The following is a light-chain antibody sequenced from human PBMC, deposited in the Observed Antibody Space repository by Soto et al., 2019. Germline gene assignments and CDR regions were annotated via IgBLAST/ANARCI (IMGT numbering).Light chain of an antibody. V-gene: IGKV3-15*01. CDR2: GAS. J-gene: IGKJ2*01. CDR3: QHYNNWPHT. CDR1: ESVSSH. Sequence: ERVMTQSPATLSVSPGERATLSCRASESVSSHLAWYQQKPGLAPRLLIYGASTRATGVPARFIGSGSGTEFTLTISSMQSEDFAIYYCQHYNNWPHTFGQGTKVDIK.